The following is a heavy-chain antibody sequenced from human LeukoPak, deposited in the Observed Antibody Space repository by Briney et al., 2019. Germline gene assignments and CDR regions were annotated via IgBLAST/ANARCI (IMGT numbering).Heavy chain of an antibody. J-gene: IGHJ5*02. V-gene: IGHV3-15*01. Sequence: GGSLRLFCAASGFTFSNAWMSWVRQAPGKGLEWVGRIKSKTDGGTTDYAAPVKGRFTISRDDSKNTLYLQMNSLKTEDTAVYYCTTDPWDPAEWFDPWGQGTLVTVSS. CDR3: TTDPWDPAEWFDP. CDR1: GFTFSNAW. CDR2: IKSKTDGGTT. D-gene: IGHD1-26*01.